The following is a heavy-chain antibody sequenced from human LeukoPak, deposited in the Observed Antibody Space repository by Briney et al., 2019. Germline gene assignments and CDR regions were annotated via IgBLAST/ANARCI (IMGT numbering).Heavy chain of an antibody. V-gene: IGHV3-20*04. Sequence: GESLRLSCAASGFTFDDYSMNWVRQAPGKGLEWVSGINWNGGSTGYADSVKGRFTISRDNAKNSLYLQMNSLRAEDTALYYCARVASPPSTGYSSSWSTYYYYMDVWGKGTTVTVSS. CDR3: ARVASPPSTGYSSSWSTYYYYMDV. CDR2: INWNGGST. J-gene: IGHJ6*03. D-gene: IGHD6-13*01. CDR1: GFTFDDYS.